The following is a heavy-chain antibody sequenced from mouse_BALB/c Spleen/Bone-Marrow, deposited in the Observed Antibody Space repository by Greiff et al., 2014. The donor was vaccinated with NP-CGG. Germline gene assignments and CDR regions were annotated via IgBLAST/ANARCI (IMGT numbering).Heavy chain of an antibody. V-gene: IGHV1-4*01. CDR3: AKRDISYGYDGNAIDY. CDR2: INPSSGYT. CDR1: GYTFTTYT. D-gene: IGHD2-2*01. J-gene: IGHJ4*01. Sequence: VQLQQSGAELARPGASVKMSCKASGYTFTTYTMHWVKQRPGQGLEWIGYINPSSGYTNYNQKFKDKATLTADKSSSTAYMQLSSLTSEDSAVYFCAKRDISYGYDGNAIDYWGQGTSVTVSS.